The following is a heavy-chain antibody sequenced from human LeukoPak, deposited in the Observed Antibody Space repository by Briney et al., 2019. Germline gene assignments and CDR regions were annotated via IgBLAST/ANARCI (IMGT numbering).Heavy chain of an antibody. CDR1: GFTFSSYS. Sequence: GSLSLSCAASGFTFSSYSMNWVRPAPGKGLEWVSSISSSSSYIYYADSVKGRFTISRDNAKNSLYLQMNSLRVEDTAVYYCARDLYYDSRGSPGYWGQGTLVTVSS. CDR3: ARDLYYDSRGSPGY. D-gene: IGHD3-22*01. V-gene: IGHV3-21*01. CDR2: ISSSSSYI. J-gene: IGHJ4*02.